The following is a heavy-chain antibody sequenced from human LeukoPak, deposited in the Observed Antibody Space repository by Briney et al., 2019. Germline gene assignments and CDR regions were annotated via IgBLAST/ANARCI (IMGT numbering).Heavy chain of an antibody. CDR3: ARVATSYYYDSSGSNWFDP. V-gene: IGHV1-46*01. Sequence: GASVKVSCKASGYTFTSCYMHWVRQAPGQGLEWTGIINPSGGSTSYAQKFQGRVTMTRDTSTSTVYMELSSLRSEDTAVYYCARVATSYYYDSSGSNWFDPWGQGTLVTVSS. CDR1: GYTFTSCY. CDR2: INPSGGST. J-gene: IGHJ5*02. D-gene: IGHD3-22*01.